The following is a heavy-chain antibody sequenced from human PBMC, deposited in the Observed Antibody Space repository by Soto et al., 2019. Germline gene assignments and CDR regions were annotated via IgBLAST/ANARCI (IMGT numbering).Heavy chain of an antibody. CDR3: AKRRGAGGHFDY. V-gene: IGHV3-23*01. D-gene: IGHD2-15*01. J-gene: IGHJ4*02. Sequence: DVQLLESGGGLGLPEGCRSLSCAASGFTFSSYAMGWVRQGPGKGLEWVAVVSIGGSTHYADSVRGRFTISRDNSKNTLSLQMNSLTAEATAVYFCAKRRGAGGHFDYGGQGALVPVSS. CDR2: VSIGGST. CDR1: GFTFSSYA.